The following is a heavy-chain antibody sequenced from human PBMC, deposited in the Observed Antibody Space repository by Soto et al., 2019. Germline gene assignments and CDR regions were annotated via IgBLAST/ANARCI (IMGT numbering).Heavy chain of an antibody. CDR3: ARDGRGSYSADFDY. V-gene: IGHV4-30-4*01. CDR2: ISYSGTT. Sequence: PSETLSLTCTVSGGSISSGDYYWSWIRQPPGKGLEWIGYISYSGTTYYNPSLKSRVTISVDTSKNQFSLKLSSVTATDTAVYYCARDGRGSYSADFDYWGQGTLVTVSS. D-gene: IGHD1-26*01. CDR1: GGSISSGDYY. J-gene: IGHJ4*02.